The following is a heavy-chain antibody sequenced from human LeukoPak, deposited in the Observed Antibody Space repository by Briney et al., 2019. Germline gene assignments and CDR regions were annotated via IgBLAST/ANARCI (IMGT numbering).Heavy chain of an antibody. CDR2: IIPILGIT. V-gene: IGHV1-69*04. CDR1: GGTFNNYA. J-gene: IGHJ3*02. Sequence: SVTVSCKASGGTFNNYAINWVRQAPGQGLEWMGRIIPILGITNYAQKFQGRVTITADKSTSTAYMELSSLRSEDTAVYSCASFYYDSSGYDAFDIWGQGTMVTVSS. D-gene: IGHD3-22*01. CDR3: ASFYYDSSGYDAFDI.